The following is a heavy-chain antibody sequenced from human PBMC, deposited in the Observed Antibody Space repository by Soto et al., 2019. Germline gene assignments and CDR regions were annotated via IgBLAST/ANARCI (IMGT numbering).Heavy chain of an antibody. J-gene: IGHJ5*02. CDR2: IWNDGSKQ. V-gene: IGHV3-33*01. D-gene: IGHD4-17*01. CDR1: GFTFSRYG. CDR3: ARDDDYEANAIDL. Sequence: QRLSCVASGFTFSRYGMHWVRQAPGKGLEWVAVIWNDGSKQVYDDSVKGRFTISRDNSKNTLYLEMDSLRDEDTSVYYCARDDDYEANAIDLWGQGTLVTVSS.